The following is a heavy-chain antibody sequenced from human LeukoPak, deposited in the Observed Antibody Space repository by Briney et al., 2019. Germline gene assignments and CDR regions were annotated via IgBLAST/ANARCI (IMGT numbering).Heavy chain of an antibody. J-gene: IGHJ4*02. CDR1: GFTFSSYS. CDR2: ISSSSTI. V-gene: IGHV3-48*01. D-gene: IGHD5-12*01. Sequence: GGSLRLSCAASGFTFSSYSMNWVRQAPGKGLEWVSYISSSSTIYYADAVKGRFTISRDNAKNSLYLQMNSLRAEDTAVYYCARGGPIPFDYWGQGTLVTVSS. CDR3: ARGGPIPFDY.